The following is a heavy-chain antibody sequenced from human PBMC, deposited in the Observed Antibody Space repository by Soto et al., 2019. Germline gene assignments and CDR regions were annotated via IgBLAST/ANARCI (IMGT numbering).Heavy chain of an antibody. CDR1: GFTFRNFV. CDR3: AKGDVWSGYYTGTFFFDY. D-gene: IGHD3-3*01. Sequence: LRLSCAASGFTFRNFVMSWVRQAPGKRLEWVSGISGTGGTTFYADSVKGRFTISRDNSRNTLYLEMNSLRAEDTAVYFCAKGDVWSGYYTGTFFFDYWGLGTLVTVSS. CDR2: ISGTGGTT. J-gene: IGHJ4*02. V-gene: IGHV3-23*01.